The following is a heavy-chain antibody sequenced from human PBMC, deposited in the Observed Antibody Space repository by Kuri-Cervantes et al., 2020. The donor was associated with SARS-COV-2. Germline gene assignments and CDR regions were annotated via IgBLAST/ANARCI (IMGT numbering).Heavy chain of an antibody. CDR1: GFTFSSYA. CDR2: ISGSGGST. J-gene: IGHJ3*02. D-gene: IGHD3-3*01. Sequence: GEFLKISCAASGFTFSSYAMSWVRQAPGKGLEWVSAISGSGGSTYYADSVKGRFTISRDNSKNTLYLQMNSLRAEDTAVYYCAKDPNPSGYYNYAFDIWGQGTMVTVSS. CDR3: AKDPNPSGYYNYAFDI. V-gene: IGHV3-23*01.